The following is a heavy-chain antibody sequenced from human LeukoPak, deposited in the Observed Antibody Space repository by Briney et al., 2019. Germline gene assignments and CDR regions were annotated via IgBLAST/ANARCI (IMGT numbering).Heavy chain of an antibody. Sequence: ASVKVSCKASGGTFSSYAISWVRQAPGQGLEWMGGIIPIFGTANYAQKFQGRVTITADKSTSTAYMELSSLRSEDTAVYYCARGDYYYDSSGYEYAFDIWGQGTMVTVSS. D-gene: IGHD3-22*01. CDR1: GGTFSSYA. V-gene: IGHV1-69*06. CDR3: ARGDYYYDSSGYEYAFDI. CDR2: IIPIFGTA. J-gene: IGHJ3*02.